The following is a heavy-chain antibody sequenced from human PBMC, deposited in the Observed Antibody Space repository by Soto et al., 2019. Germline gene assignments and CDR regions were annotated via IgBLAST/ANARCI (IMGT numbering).Heavy chain of an antibody. D-gene: IGHD3-9*01. CDR2: IYHSGNP. CDR1: GDSINSRGFS. CDR3: ARGPLWDTTGYYLDF. Sequence: PSETLSLTCDVSGDSINSRGFSWNWIRQPPGKGLEWVGYIYHSGNPHYNPSLKSRVTMSADRSKNRFFLSLNSVSAADTAVYFCARGPLWDTTGYYLDFWGPGTLVT. V-gene: IGHV4-30-2*01. J-gene: IGHJ4*02.